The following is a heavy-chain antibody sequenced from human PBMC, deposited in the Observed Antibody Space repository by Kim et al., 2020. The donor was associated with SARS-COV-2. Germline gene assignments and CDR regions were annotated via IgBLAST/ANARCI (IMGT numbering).Heavy chain of an antibody. CDR3: ARTANYYDSSGYYPYYYGMDV. V-gene: IGHV3-48*02. J-gene: IGHJ6*02. Sequence: GGSLRLSCAASGFTFSSYSMNWVRQAPGKGLEWVSYISSSSSTIYYADSVKGRFTISRDNAKNSLYLQMNSLRDEDTAVYYCARTANYYDSSGYYPYYYGMDVWGQGTTVTVSS. D-gene: IGHD3-22*01. CDR1: GFTFSSYS. CDR2: ISSSSSTI.